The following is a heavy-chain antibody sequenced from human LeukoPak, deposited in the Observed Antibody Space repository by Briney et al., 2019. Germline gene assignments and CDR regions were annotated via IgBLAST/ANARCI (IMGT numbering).Heavy chain of an antibody. V-gene: IGHV3-48*02. CDR1: GFTFSSNS. D-gene: IGHD1-26*01. CDR2: ISGSSSTI. Sequence: PGGSLRLSCAASGFTFSSNSMNWVRQAPGKGLEWVSYISGSSSTIYYADSVKGRFTISRDNAKNSLYLQMNSLRDEDTAVYYCARDPDGESGSSPPWGQGTLVTVSS. CDR3: ARDPDGESGSSPP. J-gene: IGHJ5*02.